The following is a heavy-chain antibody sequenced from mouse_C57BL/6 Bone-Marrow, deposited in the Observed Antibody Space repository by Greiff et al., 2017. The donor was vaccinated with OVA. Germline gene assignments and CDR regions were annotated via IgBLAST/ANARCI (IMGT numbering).Heavy chain of an antibody. D-gene: IGHD1-1*01. CDR1: GYTFTSYW. CDR2: IDPSDSYT. CDR3: ASYYGSSFFAY. Sequence: VQLQQPGAELVKPGASVKLSCKASGYTFTSYWMQWVKQRPGQGLEWIGEIDPSDSYTNYNQKFKGKATLTVDTSSSTAYMQLSSLTSEDSAVYYCASYYGSSFFAYWGQGTLVTVSA. V-gene: IGHV1-50*01. J-gene: IGHJ3*01.